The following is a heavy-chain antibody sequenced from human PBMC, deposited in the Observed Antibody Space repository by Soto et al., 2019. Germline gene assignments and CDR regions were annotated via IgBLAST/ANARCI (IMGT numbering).Heavy chain of an antibody. D-gene: IGHD6-19*01. CDR1: GGSFSGYY. CDR2: INHSGNT. J-gene: IGHJ6*02. V-gene: IGHV4-34*01. CDR3: ARAVAVAFGFARNYYYYYGMDV. Sequence: SETLSLTCGVYGGSFSGYYWSWIRQPPGKGLEWIGEINHSGNTNYNPSLKSRVTISVDTSKNQFSLKLSSVTAADTAVYYCARAVAVAFGFARNYYYYYGMDVWGQGTTVTVSS.